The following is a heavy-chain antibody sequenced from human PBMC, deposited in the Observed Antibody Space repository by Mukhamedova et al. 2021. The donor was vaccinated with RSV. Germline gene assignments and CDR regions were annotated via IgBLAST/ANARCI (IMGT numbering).Heavy chain of an antibody. CDR3: TTIQPWPFDY. J-gene: IGHJ4*02. Sequence: APGKGLEWVGFIRSKGYGATTEYAASVKGRFTISRDDSKSIAYLQMNGLKTEDTAVYYCTTIQPWPFDYWGKGPLVTVSS. V-gene: IGHV3-49*02. CDR2: IRSKGYGATT. D-gene: IGHD5-18*01.